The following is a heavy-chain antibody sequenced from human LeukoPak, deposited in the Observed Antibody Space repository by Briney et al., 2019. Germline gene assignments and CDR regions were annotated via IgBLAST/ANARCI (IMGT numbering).Heavy chain of an antibody. CDR3: ARDLGRYDSNQGPLDAFDI. D-gene: IGHD3-22*01. CDR2: ISSNGGTT. Sequence: GGSLRLSCAASGFTFSSYAMHWVRQAPGKGLEYVSAISSNGGTTYYANSVKGRFTISRDNSKNTLYLQMNNLRAEDTAVYYCARDLGRYDSNQGPLDAFDIWGQGTMVTVSS. CDR1: GFTFSSYA. J-gene: IGHJ3*02. V-gene: IGHV3-64*01.